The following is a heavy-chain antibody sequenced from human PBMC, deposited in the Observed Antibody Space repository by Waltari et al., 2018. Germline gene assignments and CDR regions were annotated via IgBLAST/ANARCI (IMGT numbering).Heavy chain of an antibody. CDR2: HDREDGQT. D-gene: IGHD3-22*01. CDR1: GYTFTGYS. J-gene: IGHJ1*01. V-gene: IGHV1-69-2*01. CDR3: ATSYFSDTSGYVYLRYFKH. Sequence: EVQLVQSGAEVKRPGATVKISCKVSGYTFTGYSITWHHRAPGNGLGWMGLHDREDGQTISAQKFPGRVTITADTSTDTAYMELSRLRSEDTAIYYCATSYFSDTSGYVYLRYFKHWGLGTLVTVSS.